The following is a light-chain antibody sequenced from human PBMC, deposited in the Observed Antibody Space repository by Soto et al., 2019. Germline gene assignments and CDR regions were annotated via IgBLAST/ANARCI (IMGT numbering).Light chain of an antibody. Sequence: EIVMTQSPATLSVSPGESATLSCRASQSINRDLAWYQQRLGQAPRLLIYGASSGATGIPDRFSGSGSGTDFTLTISRLEPEDFAIYYCQQYGGVPYTFGQGTKVDIK. V-gene: IGKV3-20*01. CDR1: QSINRD. CDR2: GAS. J-gene: IGKJ2*01. CDR3: QQYGGVPYT.